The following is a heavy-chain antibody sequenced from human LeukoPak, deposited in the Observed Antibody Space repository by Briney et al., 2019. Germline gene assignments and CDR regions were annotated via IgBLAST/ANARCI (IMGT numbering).Heavy chain of an antibody. CDR2: ISAYNGNT. CDR1: GYTFTGYY. CDR3: ARSGRQVATYYYYYMDV. Sequence: GASVKVSCKASGYTFTGYYMHWVRQAPGQGLEWMGWISAYNGNTNYAQKLQGRVTMTTDTSTSTAYMELRSLRSDDTAVYYCARSGRQVATYYYYYMDVWGKGTTVTISS. V-gene: IGHV1-18*04. J-gene: IGHJ6*03. D-gene: IGHD5-12*01.